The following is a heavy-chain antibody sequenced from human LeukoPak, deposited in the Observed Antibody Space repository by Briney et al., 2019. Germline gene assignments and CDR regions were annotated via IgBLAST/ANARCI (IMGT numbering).Heavy chain of an antibody. D-gene: IGHD1-1*01. CDR1: GFTFSSYD. J-gene: IGHJ6*02. CDR3: ARGQPNWVGYYYGMDV. Sequence: PGGFLRLSCAASGFTFSSYDMHWVRQATGKGLEWVSAIGTAGDTYYPGSVKGRFTISRENAKNSLYLQMNSLRAGDTAVYYCARGQPNWVGYYYGMDVWGQGTTVTVSS. V-gene: IGHV3-13*01. CDR2: IGTAGDT.